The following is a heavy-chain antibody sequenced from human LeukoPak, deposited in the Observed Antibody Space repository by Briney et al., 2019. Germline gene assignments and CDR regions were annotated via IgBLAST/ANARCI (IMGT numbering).Heavy chain of an antibody. V-gene: IGHV6-1*01. D-gene: IGHD6-19*01. CDR2: TYYRSKWYN. CDR3: AREIRPIAVAGFFDY. CDR1: GDSVSSNSAA. Sequence: SQTLSLTCAISGDSVSSNSAAWNWIRQSPSRGLEWLGRTYYRSKWYNDYAVSVKSRLTINPDTSKNQFSLQLNSVTPEDTAVYYCAREIRPIAVAGFFDYWGQGTLVTVSS. J-gene: IGHJ4*02.